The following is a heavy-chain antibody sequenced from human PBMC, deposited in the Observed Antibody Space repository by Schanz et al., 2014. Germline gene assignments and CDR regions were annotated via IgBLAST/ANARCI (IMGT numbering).Heavy chain of an antibody. CDR1: GGTFSSFG. V-gene: IGHV1-69*04. Sequence: VQLEQSGAEVKKPGSSVKVSCKASGGTFSSFGINWVRQAPGQGLEWMGRIIPSLGLATYAQKFQGRLTITADKSTSTAYMELSSLKSEDTAVYYCARGPLGTSPWGQGTLVTVSS. CDR2: IIPSLGLA. J-gene: IGHJ5*02. CDR3: ARGPLGTSP. D-gene: IGHD5-12*01.